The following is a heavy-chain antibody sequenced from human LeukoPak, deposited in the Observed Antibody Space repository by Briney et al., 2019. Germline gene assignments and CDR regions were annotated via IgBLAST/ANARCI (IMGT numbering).Heavy chain of an antibody. J-gene: IGHJ4*02. D-gene: IGHD5-18*01. V-gene: IGHV3-23*01. CDR2: ISGSGGST. CDR1: GFTFSSYA. Sequence: PGGSLRLSCAASGFTFSSYAMSRVRQAPGKGLEWVSAISGSGGSTYYADSVKGRFTISRDNSKNTLYLQMNSLRAEDTAVYYCAKDVSRGYSYGYVVDYWGQGTLVTVSS. CDR3: AKDVSRGYSYGYVVDY.